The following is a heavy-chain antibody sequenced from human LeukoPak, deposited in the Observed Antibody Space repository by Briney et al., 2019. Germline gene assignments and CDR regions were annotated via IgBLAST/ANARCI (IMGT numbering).Heavy chain of an antibody. Sequence: SETLSLTCAVHGGSFSGHYWSWIRQSPGKGLEWIAEIHYSGATNYNPSLKSRVTISGDPSKNQVFLRVTSVTAADTALYYCARGILFDYYFDSWGQGTLVTVSS. CDR1: GGSFSGHY. CDR2: IHYSGAT. J-gene: IGHJ4*02. D-gene: IGHD3-9*01. V-gene: IGHV4-34*01. CDR3: ARGILFDYYFDS.